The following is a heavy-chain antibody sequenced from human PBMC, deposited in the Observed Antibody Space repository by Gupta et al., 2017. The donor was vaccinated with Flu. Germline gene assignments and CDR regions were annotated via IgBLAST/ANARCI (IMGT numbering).Heavy chain of an antibody. V-gene: IGHV3-7*01. J-gene: IGHJ4*02. CDR2: RTQDGGEK. Sequence: VQLVESGGGLVQPGGSLRLSCAASVFTFSSPWMSWVRQAPGKGLEWVATRTQDGGEKYYVDSVRGRLTISRDNAKNSLYLQMSSRRADDTAVDYCVRGGYHYFDYFGQGTRGTVSS. CDR3: VRGGYHYFDY. D-gene: IGHD1-1*01. CDR1: VFTFSSPW.